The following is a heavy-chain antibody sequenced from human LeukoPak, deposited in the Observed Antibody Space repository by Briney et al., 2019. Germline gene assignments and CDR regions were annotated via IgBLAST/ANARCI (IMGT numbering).Heavy chain of an antibody. D-gene: IGHD6-19*01. Sequence: PGRSLRLSCEASGFTFSRYGMHWVRQAPGKGLEWVAIIWYDGSNQYYADSVKGRFTISKDNSKNTLYLQMNSLRVEDTAIYYCARDKGASGWYGDYWGQGTLVTVSS. V-gene: IGHV3-33*01. CDR3: ARDKGASGWYGDY. CDR2: IWYDGSNQ. J-gene: IGHJ4*02. CDR1: GFTFSRYG.